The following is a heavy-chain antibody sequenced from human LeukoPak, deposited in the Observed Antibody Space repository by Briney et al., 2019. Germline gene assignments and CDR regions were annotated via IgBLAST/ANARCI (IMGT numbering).Heavy chain of an antibody. CDR1: GGSFSGCY. CDR2: INHSGST. CDR3: ARLYTSDIKYDY. Sequence: SETLSLTCAVYGGSFSGCYWSWIRQPPGKGLEWIGGINHSGSTNYNPSLKSRVTISVDTSKNQFSLKLSSVTAADTAVYYCARLYTSDIKYDYWGQGTLVTVSS. D-gene: IGHD6-6*01. V-gene: IGHV4-34*01. J-gene: IGHJ4*02.